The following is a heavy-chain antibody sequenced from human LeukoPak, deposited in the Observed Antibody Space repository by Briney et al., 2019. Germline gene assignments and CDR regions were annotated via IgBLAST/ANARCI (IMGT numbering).Heavy chain of an antibody. CDR1: GYTFTGYY. J-gene: IGHJ3*02. CDR3: AREVQGIAVAGRWGNAFDI. D-gene: IGHD6-19*01. V-gene: IGHV1-2*02. Sequence: ASVKVSCTASGYTFTGYYMHWVRQAPGQGLGWMGWINPNSGGTNYAQKFQGRVTMTRDTSISTAYMELSRLRSDDTAVYYCAREVQGIAVAGRWGNAFDIWGQGTMVTVSS. CDR2: INPNSGGT.